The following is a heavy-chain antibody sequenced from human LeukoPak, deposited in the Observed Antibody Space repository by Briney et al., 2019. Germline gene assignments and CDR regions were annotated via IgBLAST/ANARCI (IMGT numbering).Heavy chain of an antibody. D-gene: IGHD5-18*01. Sequence: SVKVSCKASGGTFSSSGISGVRQAPGQGLEWMGGIIPIFGTANYAQKFQGRVTITADESTSTAYMELSSLRSEDTAVYYCARGYSYGPEGHYGMDVWGKGTTVTVSS. J-gene: IGHJ6*04. CDR2: IIPIFGTA. CDR1: GGTFSSSG. V-gene: IGHV1-69*01. CDR3: ARGYSYGPEGHYGMDV.